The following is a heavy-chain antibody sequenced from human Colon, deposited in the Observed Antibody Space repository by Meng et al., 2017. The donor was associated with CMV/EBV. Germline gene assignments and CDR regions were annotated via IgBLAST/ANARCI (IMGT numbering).Heavy chain of an antibody. CDR3: ATDYGDYYFDR. CDR1: GGSISSSTYY. D-gene: IGHD4-17*01. J-gene: IGHJ4*02. Sequence: RESGPGLVKRSETLSPTCTVSGGSISSSTYYWGWIRQTPGKGLEWIGNIYYSGYTYYNPSLKSRLTISVDTSKNQFSLKLTSVTAADTAVYYCATDYGDYYFDRWGQGTLVTVSS. CDR2: IYYSGYT. V-gene: IGHV4-39*07.